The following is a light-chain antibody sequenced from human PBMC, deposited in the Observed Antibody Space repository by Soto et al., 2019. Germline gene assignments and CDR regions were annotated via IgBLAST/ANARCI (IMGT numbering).Light chain of an antibody. CDR1: ESISSW. CDR2: DAS. Sequence: IQMTQSPSTLSASVGDRVTITCRASESISSWLAWYQQKPGKAPKLLIYDASSLESGVPSRFSGSGSGTECTLTISSLQPDDFATYYCQQYNTYSGTFGKGTKVEIK. CDR3: QQYNTYSGT. J-gene: IGKJ1*01. V-gene: IGKV1-5*01.